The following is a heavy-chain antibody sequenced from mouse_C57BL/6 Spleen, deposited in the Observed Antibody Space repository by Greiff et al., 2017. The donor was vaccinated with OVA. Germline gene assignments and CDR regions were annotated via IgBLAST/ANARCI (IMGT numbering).Heavy chain of an antibody. CDR2: IYPGSGNT. V-gene: IGHV1-76*01. Sequence: QVQLQQSGAELVRPGASVKLSCKASGYTFTDHYINWVKQRPGQGLEWIARIYPGSGNTYYNEKFKGKATLTAEKSSSTAYMQLSSLTSEDSAVYFCARSRTTYFDYWGQGTTLTVSS. CDR3: ARSRTTYFDY. CDR1: GYTFTDHY. J-gene: IGHJ2*01.